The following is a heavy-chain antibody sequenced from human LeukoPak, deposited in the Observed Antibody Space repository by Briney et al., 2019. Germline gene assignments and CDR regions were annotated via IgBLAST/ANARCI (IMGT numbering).Heavy chain of an antibody. CDR3: ARDRGEGYFDY. CDR2: IYYSGST. D-gene: IGHD3-10*01. CDR1: GGSISSFY. J-gene: IGHJ4*02. V-gene: IGHV4-59*01. Sequence: SETLSLTCTVSGGSISSFYWTWIRQPPGKGLEWIGYIYYSGSTNYNPSLKSRVTISVDTSKNQFSLKLSSVTAADTAVYYCARDRGEGYFDYWGQGTLVTVSS.